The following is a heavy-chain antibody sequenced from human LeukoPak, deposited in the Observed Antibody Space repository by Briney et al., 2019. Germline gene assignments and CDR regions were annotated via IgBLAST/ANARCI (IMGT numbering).Heavy chain of an antibody. CDR3: ARLGSGYSFDY. CDR1: GFTVSSNY. CDR2: IFSGGST. Sequence: PGGSLRLSCAASGFTVSSNYMSWVRQAPGKGLEWVSVIFSGGSTYYADSVKGRFTISRDNSKNTLYLQMNSLRAEDTAVYYCARLGSGYSFDYWGQGTLVTVSS. D-gene: IGHD3-22*01. V-gene: IGHV3-66*01. J-gene: IGHJ4*02.